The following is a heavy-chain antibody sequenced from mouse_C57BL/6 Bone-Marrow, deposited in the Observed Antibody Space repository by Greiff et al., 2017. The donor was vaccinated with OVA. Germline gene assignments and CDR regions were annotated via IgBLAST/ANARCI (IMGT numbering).Heavy chain of an antibody. Sequence: VQLQQSGAELVKPGASVKLSCTASGFNIKDYYMHWVKQRTEQGLEWIGRIDPEDGETKYASKFQGKATITADTSSNTAYLQLSSLTSEDTAVYYCARDYYYGSSYENAMDYWGQGTSVTVSS. CDR1: GFNIKDYY. D-gene: IGHD1-1*01. CDR3: ARDYYYGSSYENAMDY. J-gene: IGHJ4*01. CDR2: IDPEDGET. V-gene: IGHV14-2*01.